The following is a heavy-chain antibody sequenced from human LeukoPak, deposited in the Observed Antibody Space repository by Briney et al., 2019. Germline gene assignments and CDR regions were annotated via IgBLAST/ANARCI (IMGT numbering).Heavy chain of an antibody. J-gene: IGHJ6*02. Sequence: PGRSLILSCAASGFTFSSYGMHWVRQAPGKGLEWVAVIWSDGSSKHYADSVKGRFTISRDNSKNTLYLQMSSLGAEDTALYYCARGQPPSYYDMDVWGQGTTVTVSS. V-gene: IGHV3-33*01. CDR1: GFTFSSYG. CDR2: IWSDGSSK. D-gene: IGHD6-13*01. CDR3: ARGQPPSYYDMDV.